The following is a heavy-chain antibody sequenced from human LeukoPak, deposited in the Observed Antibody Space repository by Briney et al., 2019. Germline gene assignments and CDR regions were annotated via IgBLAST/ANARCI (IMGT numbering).Heavy chain of an antibody. V-gene: IGHV1-46*01. CDR3: ARGALRLGELSRTNYFDY. Sequence: GASVKVSCKASGYTFTSYYMHWVRQAPGQGLEWMGIINPSGGSTSYAQKFQGRVTMTRDMSASTVYMELSSLRSEDTAVYYCARGALRLGELSRTNYFDYWGQGTLVTVSS. J-gene: IGHJ4*02. CDR2: INPSGGST. CDR1: GYTFTSYY. D-gene: IGHD3-16*02.